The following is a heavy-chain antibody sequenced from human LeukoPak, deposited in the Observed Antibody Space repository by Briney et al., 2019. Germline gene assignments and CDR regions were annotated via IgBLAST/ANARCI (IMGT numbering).Heavy chain of an antibody. D-gene: IGHD3-10*01. CDR2: MNPNSGNT. Sequence: ASVKVSCKASGGTFSSYDINWVRQATGQGLEWMGWMNPNSGNTGYAQKFQGRVTITRNTSISTAYMELSSLRSEDTAVYYCARGSNYGYGSGSYYYMDVWGKGTTVTVSS. CDR1: GGTFSSYD. V-gene: IGHV1-8*03. J-gene: IGHJ6*03. CDR3: ARGSNYGYGSGSYYYMDV.